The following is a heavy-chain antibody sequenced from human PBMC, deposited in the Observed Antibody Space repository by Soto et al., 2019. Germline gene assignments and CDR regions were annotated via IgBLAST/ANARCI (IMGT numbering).Heavy chain of an antibody. CDR3: ARGDYYDTSGYYFDY. CDR2: TYCRSKWYN. Sequence: QTLSLTCAISGDSVSSNSAAWNWIRRSPSRGLEWLGRTYCRSKWYNDYAISVRSRITINPDTSKNQFSLQLNSVTPEDTAVYYCARGDYYDTSGYYFDYWGQGTLVTVSS. CDR1: GDSVSSNSAA. V-gene: IGHV6-1*01. D-gene: IGHD3-22*01. J-gene: IGHJ4*02.